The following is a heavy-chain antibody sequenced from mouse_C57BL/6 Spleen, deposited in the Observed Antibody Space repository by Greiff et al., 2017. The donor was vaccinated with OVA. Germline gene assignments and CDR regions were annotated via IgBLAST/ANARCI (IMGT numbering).Heavy chain of an antibody. D-gene: IGHD2-2*01. CDR3: ARNFVYYGYDGAMDY. CDR1: GFSLTSYA. Sequence: QVQLKESGPGLVAPSQSLSITCTVSGFSLTSYAISWVRQPPGKGLEWLGVIWTGGGTNYYSDLSSRLSNSKDNSKSQVFFKMNSLQTDDTAKYCCARNFVYYGYDGAMDYWGQGTSVTVSS. V-gene: IGHV2-9-1*01. CDR2: IWTGGGT. J-gene: IGHJ4*01.